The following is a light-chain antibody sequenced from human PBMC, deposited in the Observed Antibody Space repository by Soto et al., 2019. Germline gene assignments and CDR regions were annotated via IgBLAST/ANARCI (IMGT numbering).Light chain of an antibody. Sequence: EIVMTQSPATLSVSPGERVTLSCRASQSISSSLAWYQQRPGQPPRLLIYGASTRAAGIPPSFTGSGSGTEFALTISSLQSEDFAVYYCLQSSKWLRTFGEVTKVDIK. J-gene: IGKJ1*01. CDR3: LQSSKWLRT. CDR1: QSISSS. CDR2: GAS. V-gene: IGKV3-15*01.